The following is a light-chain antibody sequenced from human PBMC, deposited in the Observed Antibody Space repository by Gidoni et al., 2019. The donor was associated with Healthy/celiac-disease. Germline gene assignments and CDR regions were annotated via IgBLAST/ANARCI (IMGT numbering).Light chain of an antibody. J-gene: IGKJ2*03. CDR3: QQRSNWPRS. Sequence: EIVLTQSPATLSLSPGERATLSCRASQSVSSYLAWYQQKPGQAPRLLIYDASNRATGIPARFSGSGSGTDFTLTISSREPEDFAVYYCQQRSNWPRSFGQXTKLEIK. V-gene: IGKV3-11*01. CDR1: QSVSSY. CDR2: DAS.